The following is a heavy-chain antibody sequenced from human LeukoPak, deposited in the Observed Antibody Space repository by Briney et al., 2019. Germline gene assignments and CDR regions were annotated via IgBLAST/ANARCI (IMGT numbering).Heavy chain of an antibody. CDR2: IYCSGST. Sequence: PSETLSLTCTVSGVSISTYYWSWIRQPPGKGLEWIVYIYCSGSTNYNPSLKSRVTISIDTSRNQFSLRLNSVTAADTAVYYYASYRGYSYGYYFNYWGQGTLVTVSS. J-gene: IGHJ4*02. V-gene: IGHV4-59*01. D-gene: IGHD5-18*01. CDR3: ASYRGYSYGYYFNY. CDR1: GVSISTYY.